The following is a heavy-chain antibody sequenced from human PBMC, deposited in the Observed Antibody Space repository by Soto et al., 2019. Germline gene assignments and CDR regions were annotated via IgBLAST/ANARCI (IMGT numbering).Heavy chain of an antibody. Sequence: QVQVVQSGAEVKKPGSSVKVSCRISGGTFDMYALTWVRQAPGQGLEWMGTIIPTLSILKYAKKFQGRVTITAGGSSSTTYLALSRLRSDDTALYYCATGPYTMTGSYFDFWGQGTLVTVSA. D-gene: IGHD3-22*01. CDR3: ATGPYTMTGSYFDF. V-gene: IGHV1-69*18. J-gene: IGHJ4*02. CDR2: IIPTLSIL. CDR1: GGTFDMYA.